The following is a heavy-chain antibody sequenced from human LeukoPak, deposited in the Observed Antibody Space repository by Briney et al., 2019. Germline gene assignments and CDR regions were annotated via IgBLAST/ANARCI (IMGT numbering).Heavy chain of an antibody. CDR3: AIWTPVTTSWYKSFHH. CDR2: IYYSGST. Sequence: PSETLSLTCTVSGGSISSGGYYWSWIRQHPGKGLEWIGYIYYSGSTYYNPSLKSRVTISVDTSKNQFSLKLSSVTAADTAVYYCAIWTPVTTSWYKSFHHWAQGPRVAVSS. J-gene: IGHJ1*01. V-gene: IGHV4-31*03. D-gene: IGHD4-17*01. CDR1: GGSISSGGYY.